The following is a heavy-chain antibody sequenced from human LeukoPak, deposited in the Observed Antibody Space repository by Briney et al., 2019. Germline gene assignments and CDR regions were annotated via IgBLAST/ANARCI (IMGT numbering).Heavy chain of an antibody. J-gene: IGHJ4*02. CDR2: IWYDGSNK. CDR1: GFTFSSYG. Sequence: GGSLRLSCAASGFTFSSYGMHWVRQAPGKGLEWVAVIWYDGSNKYYADSVKGRFTISRDNSKNTLYLQMNSLRAEDTAGYYCASECSGGSCYSYFDYWGQGTLVTVSS. D-gene: IGHD2-15*01. CDR3: ASECSGGSCYSYFDY. V-gene: IGHV3-33*01.